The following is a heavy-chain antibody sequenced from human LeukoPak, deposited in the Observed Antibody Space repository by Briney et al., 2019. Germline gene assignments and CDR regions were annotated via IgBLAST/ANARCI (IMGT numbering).Heavy chain of an antibody. CDR3: ARVRRCCSGGSCDTPFDY. CDR2: INHSGST. Sequence: PSETLSLTCAVYGGSFSGYYWSWIHQPPGKGLEWIGEINHSGSTNYNPSLKSRVTISVDTSKNQISLKLSSVTAADTAVYYCARVRRCCSGGSCDTPFDYWGQGTLVTVSS. J-gene: IGHJ4*02. CDR1: GGSFSGYY. V-gene: IGHV4-34*01. D-gene: IGHD2-15*01.